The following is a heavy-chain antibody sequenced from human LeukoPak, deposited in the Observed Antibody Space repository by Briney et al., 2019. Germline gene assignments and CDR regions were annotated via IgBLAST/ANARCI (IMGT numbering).Heavy chain of an antibody. CDR2: VWYDGSNE. V-gene: IGHV3-33*06. Sequence: GGSLRLSCAASGFTFSRYAMHWVRQAPGKGMEGVAIVWYDGSNENYVDSVKGRFTISRDNAKNTLYLQMSSLRAEDTAVYYCGKGDTSGYYYFEYWGQGTLVTVSS. D-gene: IGHD3-22*01. CDR3: GKGDTSGYYYFEY. CDR1: GFTFSRYA. J-gene: IGHJ4*02.